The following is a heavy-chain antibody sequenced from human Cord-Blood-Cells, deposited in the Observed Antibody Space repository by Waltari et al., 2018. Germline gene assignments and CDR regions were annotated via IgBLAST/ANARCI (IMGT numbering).Heavy chain of an antibody. J-gene: IGHJ4*02. CDR2: IKQEGSEK. Sequence: EVQLVESGGGLVQPGGALRLSCAASGFTFSSDWMSWVRQAPGKGLEWVANIKQEGSEKYYVDSVKGRFTISRDNAKNSLYLQMNSLRAEDTAVYYCARDSGDFDYWGQGTLVTVSS. CDR1: GFTFSSDW. D-gene: IGHD2-21*01. CDR3: ARDSGDFDY. V-gene: IGHV3-7*01.